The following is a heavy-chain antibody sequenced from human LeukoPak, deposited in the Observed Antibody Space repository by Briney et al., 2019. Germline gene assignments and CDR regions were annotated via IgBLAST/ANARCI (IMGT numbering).Heavy chain of an antibody. J-gene: IGHJ3*02. CDR1: GFTVSTSY. CDR3: ARDVFMAVAGNDAFHI. Sequence: GGSLRLSCAVSGFTVSTSYMSWVRQAPGKGLEWVSLIYGGGSTNYADSVKGRFTISRDNSKNALFLQMNSLTAEDTSVYYCARDVFMAVAGNDAFHIWGQGTMVTVSS. D-gene: IGHD6-19*01. CDR2: IYGGGST. V-gene: IGHV3-66*01.